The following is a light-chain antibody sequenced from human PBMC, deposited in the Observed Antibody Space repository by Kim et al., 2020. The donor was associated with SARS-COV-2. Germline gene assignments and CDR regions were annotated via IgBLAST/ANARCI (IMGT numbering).Light chain of an antibody. CDR3: QSSDTGTLWV. CDR1: SGSIAGNY. V-gene: IGLV6-57*03. Sequence: KTVTISCTRSSGSIAGNYVQWYQQRPGSAPTTGIYEDNHRPSGVPDRFSGSIDSSSNSASLTISGLKTEDEADYYCQSSDTGTLWVFGGGTKLTV. J-gene: IGLJ3*02. CDR2: EDN.